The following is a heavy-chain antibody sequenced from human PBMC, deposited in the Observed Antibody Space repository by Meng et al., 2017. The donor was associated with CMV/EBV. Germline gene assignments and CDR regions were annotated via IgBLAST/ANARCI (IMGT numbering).Heavy chain of an antibody. CDR1: VYTFTGYY. J-gene: IGHJ5*02. Sequence: ASVNVSCKASVYTFTGYYMHWVRQAPGQGLEWMGWINPNSGGTNYAQKFQGRVTMTRETSISTAYMELSRLRSDDTAVYYCARVPYCSSTSCYLWFDPWGQGTLVTVSS. CDR3: ARVPYCSSTSCYLWFDP. D-gene: IGHD2-2*01. V-gene: IGHV1-2*02. CDR2: INPNSGGT.